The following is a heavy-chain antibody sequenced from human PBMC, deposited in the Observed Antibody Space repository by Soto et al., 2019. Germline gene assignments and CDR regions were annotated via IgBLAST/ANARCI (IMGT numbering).Heavy chain of an antibody. Sequence: EVQLVETGGGLIQPGGSLRLSCAASGFTVSNNYMSWVRQAPGKGLEWVSLIYSGGSTFYADSVKGRFTISRDNSKNTRFLQMNRVRAEDTAVYFCATYTSLDYWGQGTLVTVSS. CDR1: GFTVSNNY. CDR2: IYSGGST. J-gene: IGHJ4*02. D-gene: IGHD2-2*02. V-gene: IGHV3-53*02. CDR3: ATYTSLDY.